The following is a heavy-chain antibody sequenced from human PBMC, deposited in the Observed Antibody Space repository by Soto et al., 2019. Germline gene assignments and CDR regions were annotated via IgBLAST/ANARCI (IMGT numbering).Heavy chain of an antibody. V-gene: IGHV3-73*01. Sequence: EVLLVESGGGLVQPGGSLKLYCAASGFVFKDSSIHWVRQASGKGLEWVGRIRDRAYNYATAYAASVEGRFTISRDDSDNTAYLHMSSLKTEDTAIYYCTRLISAALDYWGQGTLVTVSS. CDR3: TRLISAALDY. D-gene: IGHD3-10*01. CDR1: GFVFKDSS. CDR2: IRDRAYNYAT. J-gene: IGHJ4*02.